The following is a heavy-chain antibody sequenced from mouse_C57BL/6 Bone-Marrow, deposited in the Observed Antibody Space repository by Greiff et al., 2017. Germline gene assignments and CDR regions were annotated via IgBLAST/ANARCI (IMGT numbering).Heavy chain of an antibody. D-gene: IGHD6-5*01. CDR1: GFSLTSYG. V-gene: IGHV2-5*01. CDR3: AKEDAYCFDY. CDR2: IWRGGGT. Sequence: VQLQQSGPGLVQPSQSLSITCTASGFSLTSYGVHWVRQSPGKGLEWLGVIWRGGGTDYNAAFMSRQSITKDNSTSQVFFKMNSLQDDDTAIYYCAKEDAYCFDYWGQGTTLTVSS. J-gene: IGHJ2*01.